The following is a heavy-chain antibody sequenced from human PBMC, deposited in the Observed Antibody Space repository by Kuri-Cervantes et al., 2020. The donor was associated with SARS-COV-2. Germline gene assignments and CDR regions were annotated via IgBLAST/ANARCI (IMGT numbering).Heavy chain of an antibody. J-gene: IGHJ4*02. D-gene: IGHD2-2*01. CDR3: ARGRSTSCYPH. Sequence: SETLSLTCTVSGGSISSHYWSWIRQPPGKGLEWIGYIYYSGSTSYNPSLKSRVTISVDTSKNQFSLKLSSVTAADTAVYYCARGRSTSCYPHWGQGTLVTVSS. CDR1: GGSISSHY. V-gene: IGHV4-59*11. CDR2: IYYSGST.